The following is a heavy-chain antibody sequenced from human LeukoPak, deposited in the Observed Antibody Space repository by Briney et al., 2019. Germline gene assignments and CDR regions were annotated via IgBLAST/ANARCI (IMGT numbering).Heavy chain of an antibody. CDR3: ARASGYSGYDPFDY. D-gene: IGHD5-12*01. V-gene: IGHV3-23*01. CDR2: MTGSGGST. Sequence: GGSLRLSCAASGFTFSSYTMSWVRQAPGKGLEWVSAMTGSGGSTYYADSVKGRFTISRDNSKNTLHLQMNSLRAEDTAVYYCARASGYSGYDPFDYWGQGTLVTVSS. J-gene: IGHJ4*02. CDR1: GFTFSSYT.